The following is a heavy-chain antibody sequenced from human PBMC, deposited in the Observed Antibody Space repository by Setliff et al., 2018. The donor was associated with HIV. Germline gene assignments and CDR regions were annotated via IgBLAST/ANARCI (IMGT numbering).Heavy chain of an antibody. CDR2: ISGYNGNT. J-gene: IGHJ4*02. Sequence: ASVKVSCKASGYTFTSYGISWVRQAPGQGLEWMGWISGYNGNTKYVQKYQGRVTMTTDTPTSTAYMELRSLRSDDTAVYYCARGGPRYGDYFYFDYWGQGTLVTVSS. CDR1: GYTFTSYG. CDR3: ARGGPRYGDYFYFDY. V-gene: IGHV1-18*01. D-gene: IGHD4-17*01.